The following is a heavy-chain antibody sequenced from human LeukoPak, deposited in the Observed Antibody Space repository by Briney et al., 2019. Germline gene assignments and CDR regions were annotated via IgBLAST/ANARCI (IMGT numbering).Heavy chain of an antibody. CDR3: ATDTYYYDSSGYFGAFDI. J-gene: IGHJ3*02. V-gene: IGHV4-39*07. CDR1: GGSISSSSYY. D-gene: IGHD3-22*01. Sequence: SETLSLTCTVSGGSISSSSYYWGWIRQPPGKGLEWIGYIYHSGSTYYNPSLKSRVTISVDRSKNQFSLKLSSVTAADTAVYYCATDTYYYDSSGYFGAFDIWGQGTMVTVSS. CDR2: IYHSGST.